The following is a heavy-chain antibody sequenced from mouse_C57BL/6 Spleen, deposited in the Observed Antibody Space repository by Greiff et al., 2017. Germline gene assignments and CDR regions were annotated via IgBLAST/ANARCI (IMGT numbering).Heavy chain of an antibody. CDR2: ISNGGGST. V-gene: IGHV5-12*01. CDR1: GFTFSDYY. Sequence: EVMVVESGGGLVQPGGSLKLSCAASGFTFSDYYMYWVRQTPEKRLEWVAYISNGGGSTYYPDTVKGRFTISRDNAKNTLYLQMSRLKSEDTAMYYCARGYGSSYYYAMDYGGQGTSVTVSS. CDR3: ARGYGSSYYYAMDY. D-gene: IGHD1-1*01. J-gene: IGHJ4*01.